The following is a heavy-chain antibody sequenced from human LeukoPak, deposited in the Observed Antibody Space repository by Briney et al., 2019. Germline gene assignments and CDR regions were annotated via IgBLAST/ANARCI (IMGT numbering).Heavy chain of an antibody. V-gene: IGHV1-2*02. CDR3: ARSRRTTVPPGY. Sequence: ASVTVSCKASGYTFTVYYMHWVRQAPGQGLEWMGWINPNSGGTNYAQKFQGRVTMTRDTSISTAYMELSRLRSDDTAVYYCARSRRTTVPPGYWGQGTLVTVSS. D-gene: IGHD4-11*01. J-gene: IGHJ4*02. CDR1: GYTFTVYY. CDR2: INPNSGGT.